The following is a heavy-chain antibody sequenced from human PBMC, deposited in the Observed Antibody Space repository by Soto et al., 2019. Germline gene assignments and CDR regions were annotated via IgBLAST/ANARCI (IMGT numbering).Heavy chain of an antibody. J-gene: IGHJ4*02. Sequence: SETLSLTCAVSGGSISSGGYSWSWIRQPPGKGLEWIGYIYHSGSTYYNPSLKSRVTVSVDRSKNQFSLKLSSVTAADTAVYYCAGGIAARPLGYWGQGTLVTVSS. CDR1: GGSISSGGYS. V-gene: IGHV4-30-2*01. CDR2: IYHSGST. CDR3: AGGIAARPLGY. D-gene: IGHD6-6*01.